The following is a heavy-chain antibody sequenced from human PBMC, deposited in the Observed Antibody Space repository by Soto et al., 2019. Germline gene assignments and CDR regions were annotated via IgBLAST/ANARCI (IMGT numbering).Heavy chain of an antibody. CDR1: GGTFGSYA. Sequence: QVQLVQSGAEVKKPGSSVKVSCKASGGTFGSYAISWVRQAPGQGLEWMGGIIPIPGTANYAQKFQGRVTSAADESTSTAYMELSRLRSEDTAVYYCARSQGSSTSLEIYYYYYYGMDGWGQGTTVTVSS. V-gene: IGHV1-69*01. D-gene: IGHD2-2*01. J-gene: IGHJ6*02. CDR3: ARSQGSSTSLEIYYYYYYGMDG. CDR2: IIPIPGTA.